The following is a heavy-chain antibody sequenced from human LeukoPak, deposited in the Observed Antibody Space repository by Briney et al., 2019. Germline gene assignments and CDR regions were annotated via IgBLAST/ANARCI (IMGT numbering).Heavy chain of an antibody. J-gene: IGHJ3*02. D-gene: IGHD3-22*01. CDR1: GYTITELS. CDR2: FDPEDGET. CDR3: ARSTYYYDSSGYYRKTPAIFNAFDI. V-gene: IGHV1-24*01. Sequence: ASVKVSCKVSGYTITELSMHWVRQAPGKGLEWMGGFDPEDGETIYAQKFQGRVTMTEDTSTDTAYMELSSLRSEDTAIYYCARSTYYYDSSGYYRKTPAIFNAFDIWGQGAMVTVSS.